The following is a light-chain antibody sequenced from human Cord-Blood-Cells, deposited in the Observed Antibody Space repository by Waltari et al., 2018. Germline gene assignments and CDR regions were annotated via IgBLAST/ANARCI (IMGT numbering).Light chain of an antibody. Sequence: DIVMTQSPDSLAVSLGEWATINCKSSQGVLYSSNNKNYLAWYQQKPGQPPKLLIYWASTRESGVPDRFSGGGSGTDFTLTISSLQAEDVAVYYFQQYYSTPYTFGQGTKLEIK. CDR1: QGVLYSSNNKNY. CDR3: QQYYSTPYT. V-gene: IGKV4-1*01. J-gene: IGKJ2*01. CDR2: WAS.